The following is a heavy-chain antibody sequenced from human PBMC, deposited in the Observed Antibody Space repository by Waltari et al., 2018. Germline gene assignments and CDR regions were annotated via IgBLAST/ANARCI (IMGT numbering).Heavy chain of an antibody. J-gene: IGHJ3*02. V-gene: IGHV4-39*01. CDR3: AGHSTSYDLDAFDI. D-gene: IGHD3-16*01. Sequence: QLQLQESGPGLVKPSETLSLTCTVSGGSISSSSYYWGWIRQPPGKGLEWIGSIYYSGSTYYNPSLKSRVTISVDTSKNQFSLKLSSVTAADTAVYYCAGHSTSYDLDAFDIWGQGTMVTVSS. CDR1: GGSISSSSYY. CDR2: IYYSGST.